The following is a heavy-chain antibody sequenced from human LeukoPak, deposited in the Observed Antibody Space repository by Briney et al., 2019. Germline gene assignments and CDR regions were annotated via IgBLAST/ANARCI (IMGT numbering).Heavy chain of an antibody. Sequence: GGSLRLSCAASGFTFSDYYMSWIRQAPGKGLEWVSYISSSGSTIYHADSVKGRFTISRDNAKNSLYLQMNSLRAEDTAVYYCARDLQSLAAGFDYWGQGTLVTVSS. V-gene: IGHV3-11*04. CDR2: ISSSGSTI. D-gene: IGHD6-19*01. J-gene: IGHJ4*02. CDR1: GFTFSDYY. CDR3: ARDLQSLAAGFDY.